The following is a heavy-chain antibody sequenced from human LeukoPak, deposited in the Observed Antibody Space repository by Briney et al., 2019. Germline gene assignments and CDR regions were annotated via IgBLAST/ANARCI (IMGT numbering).Heavy chain of an antibody. CDR3: ARRHYGSGNIDS. V-gene: IGHV4-39*01. J-gene: IGHJ4*02. D-gene: IGHD3-10*01. Sequence: PSETLSLTCSVSSDSISSNSYLWVWVRQPPGKGLEWIGDIYSNGHISYNPSLKSRAAISVDTSKNQFSLNLSSVTAADTAVYYCARRHYGSGNIDSWGQGTLVTVSS. CDR1: SDSISSNSYL. CDR2: IYSNGHI.